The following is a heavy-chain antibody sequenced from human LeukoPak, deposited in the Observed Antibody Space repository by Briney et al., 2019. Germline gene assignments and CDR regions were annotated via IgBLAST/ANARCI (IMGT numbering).Heavy chain of an antibody. CDR2: IKRNTDGGTT. CDR3: TTVGYLGSGSLDY. Sequence: PGRSLRLSCAASGFTFNNAWMSWVRQVPGKGLEWVGRIKRNTDGGTTDYAAPVKGRFTISRDDSKNTLYLQMNDLKTEDTAVYYCTTVGYLGSGSLDYWGQGTLVTVSS. V-gene: IGHV3-15*01. D-gene: IGHD3-10*01. J-gene: IGHJ4*02. CDR1: GFTFNNAW.